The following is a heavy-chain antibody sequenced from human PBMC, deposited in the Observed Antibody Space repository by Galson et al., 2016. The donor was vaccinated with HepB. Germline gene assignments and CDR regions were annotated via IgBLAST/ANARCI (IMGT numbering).Heavy chain of an antibody. CDR1: GYTFKSFA. J-gene: IGHJ4*02. CDR3: ARDPGGSKTRFDY. CDR2: INGANDNT. V-gene: IGHV1-3*01. D-gene: IGHD1-26*01. Sequence: SVKVSCKASGYTFKSFAIHWVRQAPGQRLEWMGWINGANDNTKYSQKFQGRVTITRDTSASTAYMELSRLRSEDTAVYYCARDPGGSKTRFDYWGQGTLVTVSS.